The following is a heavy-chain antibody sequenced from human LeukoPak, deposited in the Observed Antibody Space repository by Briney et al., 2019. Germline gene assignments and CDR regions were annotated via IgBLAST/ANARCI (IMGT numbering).Heavy chain of an antibody. J-gene: IGHJ4*02. D-gene: IGHD3-22*01. CDR2: IGTAGDT. V-gene: IGHV3-13*01. CDR1: GFTFSSYD. CDR3: ARVARDSSGYYYFDY. Sequence: GGSLRLSCAASGFTFSSYDMHWVRQATGKDLEWVSAIGTAGDTYYPGSVKGRFTISRENAKNSLYLQMNSLRAGDTAVYYCARVARDSSGYYYFDYWGQGTLVTVSS.